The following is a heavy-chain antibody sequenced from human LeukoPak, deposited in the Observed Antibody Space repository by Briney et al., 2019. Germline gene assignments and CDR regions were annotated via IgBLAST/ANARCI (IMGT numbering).Heavy chain of an antibody. J-gene: IGHJ4*02. CDR2: ISYDGSNK. V-gene: IGHV3-30*19. D-gene: IGHD2-2*01. CDR3: ARDTGIVVVPAAIYY. CDR1: GFTFNSYG. Sequence: PGGSLRLSCAASGFTFNSYGMHWVRQAPGKGLEWVAVISYDGSNKYYADSVKGRFTISRDNSKNTLYLQMNSLRAEDTAVYYCARDTGIVVVPAAIYYWGQGTLVTVSS.